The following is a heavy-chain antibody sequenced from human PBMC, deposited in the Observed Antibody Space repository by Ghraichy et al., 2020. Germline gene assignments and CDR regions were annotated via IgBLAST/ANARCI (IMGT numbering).Heavy chain of an antibody. Sequence: LTCAASGFTFSSFAVSWVRQAPGKGLEWVSGISATGSTKYYGDSVEGRFSISRDNSKNTLYLQMNSLRAEDTAVYYCAQRGVAGAPSRAFDIWGQGTMVTVSS. J-gene: IGHJ3*02. V-gene: IGHV3-23*01. CDR1: GFTFSSFA. CDR2: ISATGSTK. CDR3: AQRGVAGAPSRAFDI. D-gene: IGHD6-19*01.